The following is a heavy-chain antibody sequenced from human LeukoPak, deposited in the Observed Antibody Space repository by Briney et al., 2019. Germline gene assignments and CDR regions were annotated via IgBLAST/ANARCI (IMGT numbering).Heavy chain of an antibody. V-gene: IGHV3-21*01. CDR3: ARESGVAAVGRFDP. CDR1: GFTFSSYS. CDR2: ISSSSSYI. Sequence: GGSLRLSCAASGFTFSSYSMNWVRQAPGKGLEWVSSISSSSSYIYYADSVKGRFTISRDNAKNSLYLQMNSLRAEDTAVYYCARESGVAAVGRFDPWGQGTLVTVSS. J-gene: IGHJ5*02. D-gene: IGHD6-13*01.